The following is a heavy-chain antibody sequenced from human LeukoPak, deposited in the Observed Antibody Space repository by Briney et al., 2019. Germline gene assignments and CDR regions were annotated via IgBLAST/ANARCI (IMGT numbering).Heavy chain of an antibody. D-gene: IGHD1-26*01. V-gene: IGHV6-1*01. CDR1: GDSVSSNSAV. Sequence: SQTLSLTCAISGDSVSSNSAVWNWIRQYPSRGLEWLGRTCYRSKWNNHYAVSVKSRITINPDTSKNQFSLQLNSVTPEDTAVYYCARDAVGSSYFDYWGQGTLVTVSS. CDR3: ARDAVGSSYFDY. J-gene: IGHJ4*02. CDR2: TCYRSKWNN.